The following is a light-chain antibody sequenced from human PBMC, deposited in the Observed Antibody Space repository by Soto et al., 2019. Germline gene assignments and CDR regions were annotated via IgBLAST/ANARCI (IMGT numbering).Light chain of an antibody. J-gene: IGKJ1*01. CDR3: QQYNNWART. CDR1: QSVSNN. CDR2: GAS. Sequence: EIVMTQSPATLSVSPGERATLSCRASQSVSNNLAWYQQKPGQAPRLLMYGASTRATGIPARFSGSGSGTEFTLTISSLQPADFAVYFCQQYNNWARTFGQGTKVDIK. V-gene: IGKV3-15*01.